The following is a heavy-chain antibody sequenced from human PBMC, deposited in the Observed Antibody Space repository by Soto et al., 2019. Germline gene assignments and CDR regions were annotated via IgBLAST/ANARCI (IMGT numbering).Heavy chain of an antibody. Sequence: QVQLQESGPGLVKPSEILSLTWTVSGGSISSYYWSWIRQPPGKGLEWIGYIYYSGSTNYNPSLKSRVTISVDTSKNQFSLKLSSVTAADTAVYYCARRWGRTFDYWGQGTLVTVSS. J-gene: IGHJ4*02. CDR3: ARRWGRTFDY. V-gene: IGHV4-59*08. CDR2: IYYSGST. D-gene: IGHD1-26*01. CDR1: GGSISSYY.